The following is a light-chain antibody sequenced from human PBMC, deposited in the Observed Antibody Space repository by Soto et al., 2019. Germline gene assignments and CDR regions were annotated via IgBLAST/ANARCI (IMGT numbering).Light chain of an antibody. CDR1: QSVSGW. Sequence: IPTTHSPSTLSPSLGDTVTGPWRASQSVSGWLAWYQQKPGEAPKLLIYDASALPRGVPSRFSGSGSGTKFTLTIASLQPDDFATYYCQQYETFSGTFGPGTKVDIK. CDR3: QQYETFSGT. V-gene: IGKV1-5*01. J-gene: IGKJ1*01. CDR2: DAS.